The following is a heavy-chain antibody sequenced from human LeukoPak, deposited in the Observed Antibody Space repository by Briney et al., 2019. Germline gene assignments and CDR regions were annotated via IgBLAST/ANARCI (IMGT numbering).Heavy chain of an antibody. CDR3: ARGYLGYDSSGFYFDY. J-gene: IGHJ4*02. CDR2: IYYSGST. Sequence: PSETLSLTCTVSGGSISSSSYYWGWIRQPPGKGLEWIGSIYYSGSTYYNPSLKSRVTISVDTSKNQFSLKLSSVTAADTAVYYCARGYLGYDSSGFYFDYWGQGTLVTVSS. CDR1: GGSISSSSYY. D-gene: IGHD3-22*01. V-gene: IGHV4-39*07.